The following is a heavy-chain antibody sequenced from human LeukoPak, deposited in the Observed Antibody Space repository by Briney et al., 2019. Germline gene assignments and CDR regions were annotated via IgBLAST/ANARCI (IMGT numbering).Heavy chain of an antibody. CDR1: GFTFSSYG. D-gene: IGHD3-9*01. CDR3: AKDRDILTGFDY. V-gene: IGHV3-30*18. Sequence: GRSLRLSCAASGFTFSSYGMHWLRQAPGKGLEWVAVISYDGSNKYYADSVKGRFTISRDNSKNTLYLQMNSLRAEDTAVYYCAKDRDILTGFDYWGQGTLVTVSS. J-gene: IGHJ4*02. CDR2: ISYDGSNK.